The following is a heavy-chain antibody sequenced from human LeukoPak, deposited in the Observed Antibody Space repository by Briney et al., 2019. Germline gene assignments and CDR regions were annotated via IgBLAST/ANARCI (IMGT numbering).Heavy chain of an antibody. D-gene: IGHD2-2*01. CDR3: ATSGGFVLPNAITGNWYMDV. Sequence: GGSLRLSCGASGFTFSDYSMNWVRQAPGKGLAWVASITSAGDYTYYADSVKGRFTISRDNAQNSLLLQMNSLRAEDTAVYFCATSGGFVLPNAITGNWYMDVWGRGTSVTVSS. J-gene: IGHJ6*03. CDR1: GFTFSDYS. CDR2: ITSAGDYT. V-gene: IGHV3-21*01.